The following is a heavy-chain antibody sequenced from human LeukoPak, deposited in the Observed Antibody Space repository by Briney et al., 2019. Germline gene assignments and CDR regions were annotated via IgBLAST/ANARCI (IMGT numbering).Heavy chain of an antibody. CDR2: IYHSGST. CDR1: GYSISSGYY. D-gene: IGHD2-8*01. V-gene: IGHV4-38-2*02. CDR3: ARAGGYIVLMVYANV. Sequence: PSETLSLTCTVSGYSISSGYYWGWIRQPPGKGLEWIGSIYHSGSTYYNPSLKSRVTISVDTSKNQFSLKLSSVTAADTAVYYCARAGGYIVLMVYANVWGQGTLVTVSS. J-gene: IGHJ4*02.